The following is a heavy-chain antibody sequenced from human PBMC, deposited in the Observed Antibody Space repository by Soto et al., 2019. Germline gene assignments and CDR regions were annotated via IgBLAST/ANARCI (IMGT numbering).Heavy chain of an antibody. V-gene: IGHV3-30-3*01. J-gene: IGHJ4*02. CDR3: ARVGIVIMVYDPPFFHY. Sequence: PVGSLRLSCAASVFTFSSYAMHWVRHAPGKGLEWVAVISYDGSNKYYADSVKGRFTISRDNSKNTLYLQMNSLRAEDTAVYYCARVGIVIMVYDPPFFHYWGQRTLVNVSS. CDR2: ISYDGSNK. CDR1: VFTFSSYA. D-gene: IGHD2-8*01.